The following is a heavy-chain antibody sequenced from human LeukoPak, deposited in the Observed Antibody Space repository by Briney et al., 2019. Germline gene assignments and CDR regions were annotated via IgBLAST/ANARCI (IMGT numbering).Heavy chain of an antibody. Sequence: PGRSLRLSCAASGFIFSSYAMSWVRQAPGKGLEWVSTISGSGGSTYYADSVKGRFTISRDNSKNTLYLQMNSLRAEDTAVYYCAKGQYYDSSGYPSYWGQGTLVTVSS. J-gene: IGHJ4*02. CDR3: AKGQYYDSSGYPSY. CDR1: GFIFSSYA. CDR2: ISGSGGST. V-gene: IGHV3-23*01. D-gene: IGHD3-22*01.